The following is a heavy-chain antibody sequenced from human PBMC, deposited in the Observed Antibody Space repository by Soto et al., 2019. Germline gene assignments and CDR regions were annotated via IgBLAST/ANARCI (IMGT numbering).Heavy chain of an antibody. CDR1: GYTLTELS. J-gene: IGHJ4*02. CDR3: ATRRIAVAPNYFYY. V-gene: IGHV1-24*01. Sequence: ASVKVSCKVSGYTLTELSMHWVLQAPGKGLEWMGGFDPEDGETIYAQKFQGRVTMTEDTSTDTAYMELSSLRSEDTAVYYCATRRIAVAPNYFYYWGQGTLVIVSS. D-gene: IGHD6-19*01. CDR2: FDPEDGET.